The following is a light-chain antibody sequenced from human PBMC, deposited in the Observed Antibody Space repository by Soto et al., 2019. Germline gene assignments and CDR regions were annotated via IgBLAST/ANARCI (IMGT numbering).Light chain of an antibody. CDR2: SDS. CDR3: QVWDSSSDPVV. J-gene: IGLJ2*01. CDR1: NIGSKS. V-gene: IGLV3-21*04. Sequence: SYELTQPPSVSVAPGKTARITCGGNNIGSKSVHWYQQKPGQAPILVIYSDSDRPSGIPERFSGSNSGNTATLTISRVEAGDEADYYCQVWDSSSDPVVFGGGTKLTVL.